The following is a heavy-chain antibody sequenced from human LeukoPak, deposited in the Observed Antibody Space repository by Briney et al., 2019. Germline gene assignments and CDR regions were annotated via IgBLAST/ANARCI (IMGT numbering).Heavy chain of an antibody. CDR1: APTSSNTL. J-gene: IGHJ4*02. CDR2: IKSKTDGRTT. CDR3: YTGIDQYPKRWDD. Sequence: PGASLSLSRAPSAPTSSNTLTSSVRHAPGKGLEWVGRIKSKTDGRTTDYAASVKGRFTISRDDSRNTLYLQMNSLKTEDTAVYYCYTGIDQYPKRWDDWGQGTLVTVSS. V-gene: IGHV3-15*01. D-gene: IGHD2-2*01.